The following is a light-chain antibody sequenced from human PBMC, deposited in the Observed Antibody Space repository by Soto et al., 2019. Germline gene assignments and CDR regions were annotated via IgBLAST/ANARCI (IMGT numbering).Light chain of an antibody. CDR3: EESYCSPFT. CDR2: TAS. J-gene: IGKJ3*01. CDR1: QGVSTF. Sequence: DIQMTQSPSSLSASIGNRLIITCRTSQGVSTFLNWYRQKAGEAPRLLIYTASSLQRGVPPRFGVGGSGSEFTLTINSLQPEYFGTYVCEESYCSPFTFGPG. V-gene: IGKV1-39*01.